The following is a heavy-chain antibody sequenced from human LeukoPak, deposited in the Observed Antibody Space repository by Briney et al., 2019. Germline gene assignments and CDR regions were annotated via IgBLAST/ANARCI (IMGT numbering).Heavy chain of an antibody. CDR1: GFTFSSYA. CDR2: ISGSGGST. J-gene: IGHJ4*02. CDR3: AKDNVKDYYDSSGHFDY. V-gene: IGHV3-23*01. D-gene: IGHD3-22*01. Sequence: GGSLRLSCAASGFTFSSYAMSWVRQAPGKGLEWVSSISGSGGSTYYADSVKGRLTISRDNSKNMLDLQMNSLRAEGTAVYYCAKDNVKDYYDSSGHFDYWGQGTLVTVSS.